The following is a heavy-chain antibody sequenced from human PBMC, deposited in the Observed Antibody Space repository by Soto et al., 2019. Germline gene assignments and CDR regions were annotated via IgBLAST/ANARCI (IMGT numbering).Heavy chain of an antibody. D-gene: IGHD2-8*01. V-gene: IGHV1-69*06. Sequence: QVQLVQSGAEVKNPGSSVKVSCKASGGTFSSYAISWVRQAPGQGLAWMGGIIPIFGTANYAQTFQGRVTITADKSTSTAYMALSSLRSEDKAVYYCARDGGYCTNGVCSGPDYLGQGPLVTVSS. CDR1: GGTFSSYA. CDR3: ARDGGYCTNGVCSGPDY. CDR2: IIPIFGTA. J-gene: IGHJ4*02.